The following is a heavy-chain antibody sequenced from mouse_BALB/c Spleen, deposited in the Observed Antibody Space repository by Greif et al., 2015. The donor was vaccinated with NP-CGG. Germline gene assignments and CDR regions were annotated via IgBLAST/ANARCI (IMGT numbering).Heavy chain of an antibody. CDR1: GFTFSSYT. D-gene: IGHD1-2*01. CDR2: ISNGGGST. Sequence: DVKLVESGGGLVQPGGSLKLSCASSGFTFSSYTMSWVRQTPEKRLEWVAYISNGGGSTYYPDTVKGRFTISRDNAKNTLYLQMSSLKSEDTAMYYCARGFTTATALYYFDYWGQGTTLTVSS. J-gene: IGHJ2*01. CDR3: ARGFTTATALYYFDY. V-gene: IGHV5-12-2*01.